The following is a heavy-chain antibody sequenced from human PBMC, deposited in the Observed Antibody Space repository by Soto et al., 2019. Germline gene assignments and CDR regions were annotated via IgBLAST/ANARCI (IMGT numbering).Heavy chain of an antibody. J-gene: IGHJ4*02. V-gene: IGHV4-59*01. Sequence: QVQLQESGPRLVTPSETLSLTCTVSGDSISSYYWTWMRLPPGKGLQNIGYIYYIGRTYYNPSLKSRVTISVDTSKNQFSLKLSSVTAADTAVYYCARGHLGITTTGTWYDFDYWGQGTLVTVSS. CDR2: IYYIGRT. D-gene: IGHD2-15*01. CDR1: GDSISSYY. CDR3: ARGHLGITTTGTWYDFDY.